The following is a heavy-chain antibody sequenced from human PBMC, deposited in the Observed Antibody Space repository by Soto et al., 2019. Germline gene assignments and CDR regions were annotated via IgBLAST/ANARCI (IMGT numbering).Heavy chain of an antibody. CDR2: IIPIFGTA. Sequence: QVQLVQSGAEVKKPGSSVKVSCKASGGTFSSYAISWVRQAPGQGLEWMGGIIPIFGTANYAQKFQGRVTXXAXEYXSTAYMELSSLRSEDTAVYYCARVHVEMAHPSGDVWGPGTTVTVSS. CDR3: ARVHVEMAHPSGDV. D-gene: IGHD6-25*01. CDR1: GGTFSSYA. J-gene: IGHJ6*02. V-gene: IGHV1-69*12.